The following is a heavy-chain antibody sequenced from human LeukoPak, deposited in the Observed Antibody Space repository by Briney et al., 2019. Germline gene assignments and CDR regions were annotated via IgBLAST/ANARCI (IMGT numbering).Heavy chain of an antibody. CDR1: GYTFISYD. J-gene: IGHJ6*03. D-gene: IGHD2/OR15-2a*01. CDR2: MNPNSGNT. CDR3: ARGGPEYYYYYYMDV. Sequence: ASVKVSCKASGYTFISYDINWVRQATGQGLEWMGWMNPNSGNTGYAQKFQGRVTITRNTSISTAYMELSSLRSEDTAVYYCARGGPEYYYYYYMDVWGKGTTVTVSS. V-gene: IGHV1-8*03.